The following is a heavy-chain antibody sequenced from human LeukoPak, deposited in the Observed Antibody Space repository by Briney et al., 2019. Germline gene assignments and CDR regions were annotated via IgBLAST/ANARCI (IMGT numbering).Heavy chain of an antibody. CDR1: GDSVSSNS. D-gene: IGHD3-22*01. CDR3: ASLNYYDSSAHLWT. J-gene: IGHJ5*02. Sequence: SQTLSLTCAIFGDSVSSNSWNWIRQSPSRGLEWLGRTYYRSKWINDYAVSVESRITINPDTSKNQFTLQLNSVTAADTAVFYCASLNYYDSSAHLWTWGQGTLVTVSS. V-gene: IGHV6-1*01. CDR2: TYYRSKWIN.